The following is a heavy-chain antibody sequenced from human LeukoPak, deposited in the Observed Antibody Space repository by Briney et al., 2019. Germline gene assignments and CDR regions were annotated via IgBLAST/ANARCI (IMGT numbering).Heavy chain of an antibody. CDR1: GGSISSYY. D-gene: IGHD2-2*02. V-gene: IGHV4-59*01. CDR3: ARGPSLYRPLYYMDV. CDR2: IYYSGST. J-gene: IGHJ6*03. Sequence: SSETLSLTCTVSGGSISSYYWSWIRQPPGKGLEWIGYIYYSGSTNYNPSLKSRVTISVDTSKNQFSLKLSSVTAADTAVYYCARGPSLYRPLYYMDVWGKGTTVTISS.